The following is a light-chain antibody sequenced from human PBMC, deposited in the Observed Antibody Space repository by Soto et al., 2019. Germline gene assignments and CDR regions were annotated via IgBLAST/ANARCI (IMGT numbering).Light chain of an antibody. J-gene: IGLJ3*02. Sequence: QSALTQPPSASGSPGQSVTISCTGTSSDVGAYDYVSWYQQHPGKAPKLMIYDVSKRPSGVPDRFSGSKSGNTASLTVSGLQAEDEADYSCCSYAGTYTQWVFGGGTKLTVL. CDR2: DVS. CDR1: SSDVGAYDY. CDR3: CSYAGTYTQWV. V-gene: IGLV2-8*01.